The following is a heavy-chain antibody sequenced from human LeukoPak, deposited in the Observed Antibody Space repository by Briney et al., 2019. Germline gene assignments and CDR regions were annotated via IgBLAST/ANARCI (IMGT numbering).Heavy chain of an antibody. CDR3: ARGAGYSSSWTNMYYYYMDV. CDR2: ISYDGSEK. Sequence: TGGSLRLSCAASGFTFSSYGMHWVRQAPGKGLEWVAVISYDGSEKYYVDSVKGRFTVSRDNAKNSLYLQMNSLRAEDTAVYYCARGAGYSSSWTNMYYYYMDVWGKGTTVTISS. J-gene: IGHJ6*03. V-gene: IGHV3-30*03. D-gene: IGHD6-13*01. CDR1: GFTFSSYG.